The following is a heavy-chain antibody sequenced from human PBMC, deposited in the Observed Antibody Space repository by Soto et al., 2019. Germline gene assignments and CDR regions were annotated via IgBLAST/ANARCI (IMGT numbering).Heavy chain of an antibody. CDR2: IYPGDSDT. CDR1: GYSFTSYW. CDR3: ARHFRPEMVYAILWGAFDI. Sequence: PGESLKISCKGSGYSFTSYWIGWVRQMPGKGLEWMGIIYPGDSDTRYSPSFQGQVTISADKSISTAYLQWSSLKASDTAMYYCARHFRPEMVYAILWGAFDIWGQGTMVTVSS. J-gene: IGHJ3*02. V-gene: IGHV5-51*01. D-gene: IGHD2-8*01.